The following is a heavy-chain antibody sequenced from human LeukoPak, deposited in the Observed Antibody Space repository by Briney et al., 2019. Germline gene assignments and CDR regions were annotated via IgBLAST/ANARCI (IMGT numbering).Heavy chain of an antibody. Sequence: PSETLSLTCTVSGGSISSYYWSWIRQPAGKGLEWIGRIYTSGSTNYNPSLKSRVTMSVDTSKNQFSLKLSSVTAADTAVYYCARDLKYYYDSSGYYTNYMDVWGKGTTVTVSS. J-gene: IGHJ6*03. D-gene: IGHD3-22*01. V-gene: IGHV4-4*07. CDR2: IYTSGST. CDR1: GGSISSYY. CDR3: ARDLKYYYDSSGYYTNYMDV.